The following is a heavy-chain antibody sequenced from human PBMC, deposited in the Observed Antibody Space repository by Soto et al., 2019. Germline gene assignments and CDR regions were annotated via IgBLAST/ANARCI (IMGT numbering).Heavy chain of an antibody. D-gene: IGHD3-3*01. V-gene: IGHV3-7*01. CDR3: AKPLRSTTPWSWFDP. J-gene: IGHJ5*02. CDR1: GFIFSSYW. CDR2: IKQDGSEK. Sequence: EVQLVESGGGLVQPGGSLRLSCAASGFIFSSYWMNWVRQAPGKGLEWVANIKQDGSEKYYVGSVKGRFTISRDNAKNSLYLEMNNLRAEDTAVYYCAKPLRSTTPWSWFDPWGQGTLVTVST.